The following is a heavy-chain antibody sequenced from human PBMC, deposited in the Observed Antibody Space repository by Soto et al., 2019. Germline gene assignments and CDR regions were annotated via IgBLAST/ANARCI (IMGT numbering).Heavy chain of an antibody. CDR3: ARGGRGYEFDY. D-gene: IGHD5-12*01. J-gene: IGHJ4*01. CDR2: ISSNGGST. V-gene: IGHV3-64*01. Sequence: EVQLVESGGGLVQPGGSLRLSCAASGFTFSSYAMHWVRQAPGKGLEYVSAISSNGGSTDYANSVKGRFTISRDNSKNTLYLQMGSLRAEDIAVYYCARGGRGYEFDYWGHGTLVTVSS. CDR1: GFTFSSYA.